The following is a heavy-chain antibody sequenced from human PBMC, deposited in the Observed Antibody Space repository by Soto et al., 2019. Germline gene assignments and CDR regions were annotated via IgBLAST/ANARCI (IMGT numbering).Heavy chain of an antibody. CDR1: GFTFSSYW. J-gene: IGHJ4*02. Sequence: PRLCCAASGFTFSSYWMSWVRQAPGKGLEWVANIKQDGSEKYYVDSVKGRFTISRDNAKNSLYLQMNSLRAEDTAVYYCARLPYYDFWSGYPVDYWGQGTLVTVSS. CDR2: IKQDGSEK. V-gene: IGHV3-7*01. CDR3: ARLPYYDFWSGYPVDY. D-gene: IGHD3-3*01.